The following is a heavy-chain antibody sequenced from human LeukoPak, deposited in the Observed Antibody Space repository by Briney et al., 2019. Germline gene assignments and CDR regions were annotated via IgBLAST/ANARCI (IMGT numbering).Heavy chain of an antibody. CDR2: ISGSGGST. Sequence: GGSLRLSCAASGFTFSSYGMSWVRQAPGKGLEWVSAISGSGGSTYYADSVKGRFTISRDNSKNTLYLQINSLRAEDTAVYYCAKSGFGDPNYYYYYYMDVWGKGTTVTISS. J-gene: IGHJ6*03. CDR1: GFTFSSYG. D-gene: IGHD3-10*01. CDR3: AKSGFGDPNYYYYYYMDV. V-gene: IGHV3-23*01.